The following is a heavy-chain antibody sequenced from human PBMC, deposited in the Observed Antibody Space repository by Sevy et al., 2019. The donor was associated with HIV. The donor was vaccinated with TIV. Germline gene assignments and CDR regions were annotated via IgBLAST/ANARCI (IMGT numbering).Heavy chain of an antibody. CDR2: ISWNSGSI. Sequence: GGSLRLSCAASGFTFDDYAMHWVRQAPGKGLECVSGISWNSGSIGYADSVKGRFTISRDNAKNSLYLQMNSLRAEDTALYYCAKDLLPEYSSSSTAFDIWGQGTMVTVSS. J-gene: IGHJ3*02. CDR1: GFTFDDYA. V-gene: IGHV3-9*01. D-gene: IGHD6-6*01. CDR3: AKDLLPEYSSSSTAFDI.